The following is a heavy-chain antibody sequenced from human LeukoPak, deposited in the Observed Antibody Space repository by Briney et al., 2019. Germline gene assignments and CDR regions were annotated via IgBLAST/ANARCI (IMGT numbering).Heavy chain of an antibody. Sequence: PGGSLRLSCAASGFTFNTYTMNWVRQAPGKGLEWVANIKQDGGEKVYVDSVKGRFTISRDNAKNSLYLQMNSLRAEDTAVYYCAWAKTCGGDCYHFDYWGQGTLVTVSS. D-gene: IGHD2-21*02. CDR3: AWAKTCGGDCYHFDY. CDR1: GFTFNTYT. CDR2: IKQDGGEK. V-gene: IGHV3-7*03. J-gene: IGHJ4*02.